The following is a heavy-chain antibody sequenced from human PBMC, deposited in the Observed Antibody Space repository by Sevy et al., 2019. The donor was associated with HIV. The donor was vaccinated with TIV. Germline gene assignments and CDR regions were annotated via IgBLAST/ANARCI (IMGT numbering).Heavy chain of an antibody. CDR1: GGTFSSYG. CDR3: ARGGATGTRVY. Sequence: ASVKVSCKASGGTFSSYGISWVRQAPGQGLEWMGGIIPIFGKVNYAQKFQGRVTITADESTSTAYMELSSLRSEDTAVYYCARGGATGTRVYWGQGTLVTVSS. J-gene: IGHJ4*02. D-gene: IGHD1-1*01. CDR2: IIPIFGKV. V-gene: IGHV1-69*13.